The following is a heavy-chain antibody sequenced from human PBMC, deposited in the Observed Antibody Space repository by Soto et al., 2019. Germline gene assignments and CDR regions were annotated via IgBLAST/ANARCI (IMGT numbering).Heavy chain of an antibody. J-gene: IGHJ5*02. CDR2: IYPGDSDT. V-gene: IGHV5-51*01. CDR1: GYSFTSYW. CDR3: ARHSSSSWGVYNFAIGIQLWSFDR. D-gene: IGHD6-6*01. Sequence: PGESLKISCKGSGYSFTSYWIGWVRQMPGKGLEWMGIIYPGDSDTRYSPSFQGQVTISADKSISTAYLQWSSLKASDTAMYYCARHSSSSWGVYNFAIGIQLWSFDRWGQGLPVTVSS.